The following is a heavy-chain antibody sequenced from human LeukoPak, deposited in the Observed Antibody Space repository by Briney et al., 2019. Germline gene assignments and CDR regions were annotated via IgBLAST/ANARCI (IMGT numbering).Heavy chain of an antibody. J-gene: IGHJ4*02. CDR3: ARNAKHSSQDY. CDR1: GYTFTSYG. D-gene: IGHD3-22*01. CDR2: ISAYNGDT. Sequence: ASVKVSCKASGYTFTSYGINWVRQAPGQGLEWMGWISAYNGDTNYAQKLQGRVTMTTDTSTSTAYMELTSLRSDDTAVYYCARNAKHSSQDYWGQGTLVTVSS. V-gene: IGHV1-18*01.